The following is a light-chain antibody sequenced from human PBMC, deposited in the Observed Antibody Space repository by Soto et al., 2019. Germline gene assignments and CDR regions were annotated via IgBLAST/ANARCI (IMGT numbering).Light chain of an antibody. Sequence: DIQMTQSPSTLSASVGDRVTITCRASQSISIWLAWYQQKPGKAPKLLIYDASSLEGGVPSRFSGSGSGTEFTLTISSLQPDDFATYYCQQYKSYSWTFGQGTKVEIK. J-gene: IGKJ1*01. CDR2: DAS. CDR1: QSISIW. CDR3: QQYKSYSWT. V-gene: IGKV1-5*01.